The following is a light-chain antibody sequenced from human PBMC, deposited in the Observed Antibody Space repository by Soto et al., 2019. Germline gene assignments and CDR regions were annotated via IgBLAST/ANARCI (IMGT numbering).Light chain of an antibody. J-gene: IGKJ3*01. Sequence: DIQMTQSPSSLSASVGDRVTITCWASQDSSNFLAWYQQRPGKVPKLLIYGESTLQSGVPSRFSGSGSGTDFNLTINSLQTEDVATYYCQKYNSAPFTFGPGTKVDIK. CDR3: QKYNSAPFT. V-gene: IGKV1-27*01. CDR2: GES. CDR1: QDSSNF.